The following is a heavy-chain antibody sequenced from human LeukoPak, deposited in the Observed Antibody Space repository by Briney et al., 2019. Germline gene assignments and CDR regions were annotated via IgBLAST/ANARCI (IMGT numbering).Heavy chain of an antibody. Sequence: PGGSLRLSCAASGFTFSSYEMNWVRQAPGKGLEWVSYISSSGSTIYYADSVKGRFTISRDNAKNSLYLQMNSLRVEDTAVYYCRVLRYFDWLYFDYWGQGTLVTVSS. CDR2: ISSSGSTI. J-gene: IGHJ4*02. V-gene: IGHV3-48*03. CDR1: GFTFSSYE. D-gene: IGHD3-9*01. CDR3: RVLRYFDWLYFDY.